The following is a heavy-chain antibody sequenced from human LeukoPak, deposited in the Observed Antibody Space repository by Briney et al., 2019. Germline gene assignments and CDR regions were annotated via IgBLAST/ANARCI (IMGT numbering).Heavy chain of an antibody. V-gene: IGHV3-48*03. CDR2: ISSSGSTI. J-gene: IGHJ6*02. CDR1: GFTFSSYE. D-gene: IGHD6-19*01. Sequence: GGSLRLSCAASGFTFSSYEMNWVRQAPGKGLEWVSYISSSGSTIYYADSVKGRFTISRDNSKNTLYLQMNSLRAEDTAVYYCANGGKYSSGWYGYYYGMDVWGQGTTVTVSS. CDR3: ANGGKYSSGWYGYYYGMDV.